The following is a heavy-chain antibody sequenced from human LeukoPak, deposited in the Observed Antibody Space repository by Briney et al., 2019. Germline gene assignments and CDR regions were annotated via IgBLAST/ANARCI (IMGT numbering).Heavy chain of an antibody. CDR1: GFTFSSYA. Sequence: PGGSLRLSGAASGFTFSSYAMSWVRQAPGKGLEWVSAISGSGGSTYYADSVKGRFTISRDNSKNTLYLQMNSLRAEDTAVYYCAAGWDCSSTSCLDAFDIWGQGTMVTVSS. CDR3: AAGWDCSSTSCLDAFDI. D-gene: IGHD2-2*01. V-gene: IGHV3-23*01. CDR2: ISGSGGST. J-gene: IGHJ3*02.